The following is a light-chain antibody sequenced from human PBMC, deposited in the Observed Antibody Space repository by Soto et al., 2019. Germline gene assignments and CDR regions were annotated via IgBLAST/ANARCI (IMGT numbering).Light chain of an antibody. J-gene: IGKJ4*01. CDR3: QQRSNWPLT. CDR1: QNISNY. CDR2: DVS. Sequence: IVLTQSPATLSLSPVKRATLSCRASQNISNYLVWYQQKPGQAPRLLIYDVSNRATGIPASFRGSGAGTKFNLTISSLRPEDFAVYYCQQRSNWPLTFGGGTKVDIK. V-gene: IGKV3-11*01.